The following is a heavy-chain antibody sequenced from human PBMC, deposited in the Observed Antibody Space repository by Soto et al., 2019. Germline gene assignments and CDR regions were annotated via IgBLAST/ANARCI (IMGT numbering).Heavy chain of an antibody. D-gene: IGHD3-3*01. CDR1: GFTFSSYG. J-gene: IGHJ4*02. V-gene: IGHV3-7*03. CDR2: IKHDGSEK. CDR3: AREGGTIFGVVTAFDY. Sequence: PGGSLRLSCAASGFTFSSYGMHWVRQAPGKGLEWVANIKHDGSEKYYADSVKGRFTISRDNAKNSLYLQMNSLRAEDTAVYYCAREGGTIFGVVTAFDYWGQGTLVTVSS.